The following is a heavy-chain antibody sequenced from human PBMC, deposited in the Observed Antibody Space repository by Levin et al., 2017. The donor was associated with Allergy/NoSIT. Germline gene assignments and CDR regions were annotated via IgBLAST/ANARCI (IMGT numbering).Heavy chain of an antibody. D-gene: IGHD3-10*01. CDR1: GGSMSSYY. V-gene: IGHV4-59*01. CDR3: ARVRLKMVRGFSGHTWYFEL. J-gene: IGHJ2*01. CDR2: VFHSGST. Sequence: SETLSLTCNVSGGSMSSYYWSWIRQPPGKGLEWIGYVFHSGSTSYNPSLKTRVTILEDTSKSQFSLNLSSVTSADTAVYYCARVRLKMVRGFSGHTWYFELWGRGTLVTVSS.